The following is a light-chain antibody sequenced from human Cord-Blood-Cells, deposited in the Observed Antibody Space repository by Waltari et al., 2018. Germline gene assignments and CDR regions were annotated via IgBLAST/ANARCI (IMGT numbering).Light chain of an antibody. J-gene: IGLJ1*01. CDR3: CSYAGSYTYV. CDR2: DVS. Sequence: QSALTQTRPVSGSPGQSVTISCPGTSSDVGGFNSVSWYQQHPGKAPKLMIYDVSKRPSGVPDRFSGSKSGNTASLTISGRQAEDEADYYCCSYAGSYTYVFGTGTKVTVL. V-gene: IGLV2-11*01. CDR1: SSDVGGFNS.